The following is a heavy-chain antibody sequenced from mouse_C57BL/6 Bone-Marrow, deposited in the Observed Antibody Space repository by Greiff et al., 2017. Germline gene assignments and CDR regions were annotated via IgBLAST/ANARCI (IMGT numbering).Heavy chain of an antibody. J-gene: IGHJ3*01. Sequence: VQLQQSGAELVRPGTSVKVSCKASGYAFINYLIEWVKLRPGQGLEWIGVINPGSGGTNYNEQFKGKATLTADKSSSTAYMELSSLTSEDSAVYFCARSKNWDSWFAYWGQGTLVTVSA. D-gene: IGHD4-1*01. CDR2: INPGSGGT. V-gene: IGHV1-54*01. CDR1: GYAFINYL. CDR3: ARSKNWDSWFAY.